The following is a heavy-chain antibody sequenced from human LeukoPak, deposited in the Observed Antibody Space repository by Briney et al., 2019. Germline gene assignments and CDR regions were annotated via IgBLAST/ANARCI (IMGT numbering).Heavy chain of an antibody. CDR2: IYHSGST. CDR1: GYSISSGYY. CDR3: ATLRFLVWLQKDYYYYYMDV. V-gene: IGHV4-38-2*02. Sequence: SETLSLTCTVSGYSISSGYYWGWIRQPPGKGLEWIGSIYHSGSTYYNPSLKSRVTISVDTSKNQFSLKLSSVTAADTAVYYCATLRFLVWLQKDYYYYYMDVWGKGTTVTVSS. D-gene: IGHD3-3*01. J-gene: IGHJ6*03.